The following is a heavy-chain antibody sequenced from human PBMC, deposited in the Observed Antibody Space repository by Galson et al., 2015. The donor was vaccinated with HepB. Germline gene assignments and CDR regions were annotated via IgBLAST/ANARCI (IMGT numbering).Heavy chain of an antibody. D-gene: IGHD1-7*01. V-gene: IGHV1-69*01. J-gene: IGHJ6*02. CDR3: ASGGGTTYYYGMDV. CDR2: IIPIFGTA. Sequence: SCKASGGTFSSYAISWVRQAPGQGLEWMGGIIPIFGTANYAQKFQGRVTITADESTSTAYKELSSLRSEDTAVYYCASGGGTTYYYGMDVWGQGTTVTVSS. CDR1: GGTFSSYA.